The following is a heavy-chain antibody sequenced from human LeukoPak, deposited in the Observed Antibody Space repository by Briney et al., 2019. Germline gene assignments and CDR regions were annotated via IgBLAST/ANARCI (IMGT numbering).Heavy chain of an antibody. V-gene: IGHV3-23*01. CDR1: GFTFSSYA. D-gene: IGHD3-10*01. CDR3: AKEPLLWFGELQPYYFGY. J-gene: IGHJ4*02. CDR2: ISGSGGST. Sequence: GGSLRLSCAASGFTFSSYAMSWVRQAPGKGLEWVSAISGSGGSTYYADSVKGRFTISRDNSKNTLYLQMNSLRAEDTAVYYCAKEPLLWFGELQPYYFGYWGQGTLVTVSS.